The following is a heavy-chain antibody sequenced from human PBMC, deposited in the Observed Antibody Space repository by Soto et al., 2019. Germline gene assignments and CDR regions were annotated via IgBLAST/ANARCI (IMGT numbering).Heavy chain of an antibody. CDR3: ARVLYYGSGGEFDP. J-gene: IGHJ5*02. Sequence: SETLSLTCTVSGGSISSGDYYWSWIRQPPGKGLEWIGYIYYSGSTYYNPSLKSRVTISVGTSKNQFSLKLSSVTAADTAVYYCARVLYYGSGGEFDPWGQGTLVTVSS. D-gene: IGHD3-10*01. CDR1: GGSISSGDYY. V-gene: IGHV4-30-4*01. CDR2: IYYSGST.